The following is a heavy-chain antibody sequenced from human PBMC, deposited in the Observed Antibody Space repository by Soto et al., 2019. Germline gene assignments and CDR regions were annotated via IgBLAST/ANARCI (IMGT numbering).Heavy chain of an antibody. Sequence: QVQLVQSGAEVKKPGASVKVSCKASGYTFTSYAMHWVRQAPGQRLEWMGWISGYNGNTNYEQKLQGRVTMTTDTSTSAAYMELRSLTSEDTAVYYCARDHNIDHGGNSHLDYWGQGTLVTVSS. CDR3: ARDHNIDHGGNSHLDY. CDR1: GYTFTSYA. V-gene: IGHV1-3*01. CDR2: ISGYNGNT. D-gene: IGHD2-21*02. J-gene: IGHJ4*02.